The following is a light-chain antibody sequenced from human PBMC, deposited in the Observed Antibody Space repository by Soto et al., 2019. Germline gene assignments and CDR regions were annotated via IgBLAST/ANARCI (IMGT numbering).Light chain of an antibody. Sequence: SVLTQPPSVSGAPGQRVTISCTGSSSNIGAGYDVHWYQQLPGTAPKLLLYGNSNRRSGVPDRFSGSKSGTSASLAITGLQAEDEADYYCQSYDSSLSGSVVFGGGTKLTVL. J-gene: IGLJ2*01. CDR3: QSYDSSLSGSVV. V-gene: IGLV1-40*01. CDR2: GNS. CDR1: SSNIGAGYD.